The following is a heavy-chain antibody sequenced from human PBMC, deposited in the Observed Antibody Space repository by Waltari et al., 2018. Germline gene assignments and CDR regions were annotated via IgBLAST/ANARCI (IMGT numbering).Heavy chain of an antibody. Sequence: QLQLQESGPGLVKPSETLSLTCTVAGGPISSSSYHWGWIRQPPGKGLEWIGIIYYSGSTYYNPSLKSRVTISVDTSKNQFSLKLSSVTAADTAVYYCARRGSSHDYWGQGTLVTVSS. D-gene: IGHD3-16*01. J-gene: IGHJ4*02. CDR3: ARRGSSHDY. CDR2: IYYSGST. V-gene: IGHV4-39*07. CDR1: GGPISSSSYH.